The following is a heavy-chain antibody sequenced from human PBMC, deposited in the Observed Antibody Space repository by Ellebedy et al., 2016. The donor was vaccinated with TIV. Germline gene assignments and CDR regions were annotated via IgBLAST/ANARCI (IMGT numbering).Heavy chain of an antibody. Sequence: MPSETLSLTCTVSGGSISGYYWSRIRQPPGKGLEWIGFIYDGETTNYNPSLKSRVTLSADTSKNQFSLKLTSVTAADTAVYYCARDGDGHYFDSFDIWGHGTMVTVSS. CDR1: GGSISGYY. V-gene: IGHV4-59*01. CDR2: IYDGETT. J-gene: IGHJ3*02. D-gene: IGHD5-24*01. CDR3: ARDGDGHYFDSFDI.